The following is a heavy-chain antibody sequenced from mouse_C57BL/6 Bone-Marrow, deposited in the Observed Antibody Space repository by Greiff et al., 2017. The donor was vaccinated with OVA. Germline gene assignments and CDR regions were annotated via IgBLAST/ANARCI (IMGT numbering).Heavy chain of an antibody. J-gene: IGHJ2*01. Sequence: VQLQQSGAELARPGASVKLSCKASGYTFTSYGISWVKQRTGQGLEWIGEIYPRSGSTYYNEKFKGKATLTADKPSSTAYMELSRLTSEDSGGYYCAGAGSVYGNYWGQGTTLTVSS. CDR3: AGAGSVYGNY. V-gene: IGHV1-81*01. D-gene: IGHD3-2*02. CDR2: IYPRSGST. CDR1: GYTFTSYG.